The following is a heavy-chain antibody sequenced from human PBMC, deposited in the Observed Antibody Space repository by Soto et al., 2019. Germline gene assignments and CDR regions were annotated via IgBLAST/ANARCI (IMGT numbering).Heavy chain of an antibody. CDR2: INPSGGST. V-gene: IGHV1-46*01. CDR3: ARNDKSGLDD. CDR1: GYNFINYY. Sequence: QVQLVQSGAEVKNPGASVKVSCKASGYNFINYYIHWVRQAPGLGLEWMGMINPSGGSTSYTQKFQGRVTMTSDKSARTVYMELSSLRSEDTAVYDCARNDKSGLDDWGQGTLVTVSS. J-gene: IGHJ4*02. D-gene: IGHD1-1*01.